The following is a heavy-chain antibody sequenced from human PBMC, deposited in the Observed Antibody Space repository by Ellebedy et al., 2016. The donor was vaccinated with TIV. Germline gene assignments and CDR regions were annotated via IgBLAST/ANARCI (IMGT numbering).Heavy chain of an antibody. CDR3: ARDQGVGWFDS. V-gene: IGHV3-53*01. CDR1: GFTVSIYY. CDR2: LYSGGTT. Sequence: GGSLRLSXAASGFTVSIYYMSWVRQAPGKGLEWVSILYSGGTTDYADSVKGRFTISRDNSKNTLYLQINSLRAGDTAIYYCARDQGVGWFDSWGQGTLVTVSS. J-gene: IGHJ5*01.